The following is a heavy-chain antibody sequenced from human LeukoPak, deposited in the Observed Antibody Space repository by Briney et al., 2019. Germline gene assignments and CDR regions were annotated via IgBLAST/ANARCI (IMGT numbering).Heavy chain of an antibody. CDR2: IYYSGST. Sequence: SETLSLTCTVSGGSISSYYWSWIRQPPGKGLEWIGYIYYSGSTNYNPSLKSRVTISVDTSKNQFSLKLSSVTAADTAVYYCARGIAARPVYAFDIWGQGTMVTVSS. CDR1: GGSISSYY. V-gene: IGHV4-59*01. J-gene: IGHJ3*02. CDR3: ARGIAARPVYAFDI. D-gene: IGHD6-6*01.